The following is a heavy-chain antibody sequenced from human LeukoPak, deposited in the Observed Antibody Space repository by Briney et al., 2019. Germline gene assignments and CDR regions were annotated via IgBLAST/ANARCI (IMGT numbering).Heavy chain of an antibody. CDR3: ARDLYYDYVWGSYRPSDY. D-gene: IGHD3-16*02. V-gene: IGHV3-66*01. J-gene: IGHJ4*02. CDR2: IYSGGST. CDR1: GFTVSSNY. Sequence: GGSLRLSCAASGFTVSSNYMSWVRQAPGKGLEWVSVIYSGGSTYYADSVKGRFTISRDNSKNTLYLQMNSLRAKDTAVYYCARDLYYDYVWGSYRPSDYWGQGTLVTVSS.